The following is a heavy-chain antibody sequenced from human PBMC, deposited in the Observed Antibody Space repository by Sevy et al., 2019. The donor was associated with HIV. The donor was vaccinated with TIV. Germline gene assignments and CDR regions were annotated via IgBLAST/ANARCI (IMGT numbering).Heavy chain of an antibody. CDR1: GFTFSAYA. CDR2: MTGNGGST. D-gene: IGHD6-13*01. V-gene: IGHV3-23*01. Sequence: GSLRLSCAAAGFTFSAYALSWVRQGPRKGLERISGMTGNGGSTYYADSVKGRFTITRDNSKNTLYLQMNSLRADDTAVYYCAKWAHRDRCSWYGFDYWGQGALVTVSS. CDR3: AKWAHRDRCSWYGFDY. J-gene: IGHJ4*02.